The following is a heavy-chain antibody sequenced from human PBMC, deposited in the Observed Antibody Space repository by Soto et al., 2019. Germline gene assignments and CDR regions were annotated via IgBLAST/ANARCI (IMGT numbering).Heavy chain of an antibody. Sequence: SETLSLTCTVPGGSISSSSYYWGWIRQPPGKGLEWIGSIYYSGSTYYNPSLKSRVTISVDTSKNQFSLKLSSVTAADTAVYYCARRYSSGWLVAFDIWGQGTMVTVSS. V-gene: IGHV4-39*01. CDR1: GGSISSSSYY. CDR2: IYYSGST. D-gene: IGHD6-19*01. CDR3: ARRYSSGWLVAFDI. J-gene: IGHJ3*02.